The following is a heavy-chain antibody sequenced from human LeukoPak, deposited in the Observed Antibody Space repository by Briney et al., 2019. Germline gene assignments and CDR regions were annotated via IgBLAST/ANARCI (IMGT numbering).Heavy chain of an antibody. D-gene: IGHD6-13*01. Sequence: GGSLRLSCAASGFTFSSFAMNWVRQAPGKGLEWVSTISGDATSTYYADSVKGRFTISRDNSKTTLFLQMNSLRAEDTAVYYCAKRTSGSSWYSSDSWGQGTLVTVS. CDR1: GFTFSSFA. J-gene: IGHJ4*02. V-gene: IGHV3-23*01. CDR3: AKRTSGSSWYSSDS. CDR2: ISGDATST.